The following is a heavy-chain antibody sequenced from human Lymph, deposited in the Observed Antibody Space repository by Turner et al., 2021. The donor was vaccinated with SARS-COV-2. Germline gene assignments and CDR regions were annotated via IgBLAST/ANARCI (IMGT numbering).Heavy chain of an antibody. D-gene: IGHD3-16*01. CDR2: IIPMLGIT. J-gene: IGHJ6*02. CDR1: GGTFSSSA. Sequence: QVQLVQSGAEVKKPGSSVKVSCKASGGTFSSSAISWVRQAPGQGLEWMGVIIPMLGITNDATKFRGKVRITGEKTTRKTDMELGSLRCGGRAVYYWGGKVGPGMGGGVYYYYYGMDVWGQGTTVTVSS. CDR3: GGKVGPGMGGGVYYYYYGMDV. V-gene: IGHV1-69*10.